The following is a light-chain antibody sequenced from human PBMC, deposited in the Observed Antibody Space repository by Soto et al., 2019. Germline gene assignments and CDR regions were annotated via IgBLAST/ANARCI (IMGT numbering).Light chain of an antibody. CDR3: AAWNDSLNGPL. CDR1: SSNIGSNS. Sequence: QLVLTQPPSASGTPGQRVTISCSGSSSNIGSNSVYWYQQLPGTAPKLLIYINNQRPSGVPDRFSGSKSGTSASLAISGLQSADEGDYYCAAWNDSLNGPLFGGGTKVTVL. CDR2: INN. J-gene: IGLJ2*01. V-gene: IGLV1-44*01.